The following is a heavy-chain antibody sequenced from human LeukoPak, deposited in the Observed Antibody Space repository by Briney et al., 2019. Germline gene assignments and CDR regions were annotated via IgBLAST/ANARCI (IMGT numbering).Heavy chain of an antibody. Sequence: GASVKVSCKSSGYTFTSYGVSWVRQAPGQGLEWMGWISAYNGKTNYAQKLQGRVTMTTDTSTGTAYMELRSLRSDDTAVYYCARTDCSGGSCYPFDYWGQGTLVTVSS. J-gene: IGHJ4*02. CDR1: GYTFTSYG. D-gene: IGHD2-15*01. CDR2: ISAYNGKT. V-gene: IGHV1-18*01. CDR3: ARTDCSGGSCYPFDY.